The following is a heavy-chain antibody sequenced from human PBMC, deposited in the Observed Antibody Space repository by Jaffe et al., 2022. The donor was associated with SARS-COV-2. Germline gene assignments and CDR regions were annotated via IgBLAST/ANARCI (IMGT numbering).Heavy chain of an antibody. CDR1: GGSFSGYY. J-gene: IGHJ3*02. CDR3: ARGPLRDDAFDI. V-gene: IGHV4-34*01. Sequence: QVQLQQWGAGLLKPSETLSLTCAVYGGSFSGYYWSWIRQPPGKGLEWIGEINHSGSTNYNPSLKSRVTISVDTSKNQFSLKLSSVTAADTAVYYCARGPLRDDAFDIWGQGTMVTVSS. CDR2: INHSGST.